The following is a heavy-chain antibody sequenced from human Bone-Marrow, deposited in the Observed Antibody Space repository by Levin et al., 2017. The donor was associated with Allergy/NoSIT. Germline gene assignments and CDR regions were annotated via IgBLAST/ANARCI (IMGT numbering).Heavy chain of an antibody. V-gene: IGHV1-2*06. D-gene: IGHD3-10*01. CDR3: ARSAHYYGSGSTYTTSILFDY. J-gene: IGHJ4*02. Sequence: GESLKISCKASGYSFTGYYMDWVRQAPGQGLEWMGRINPSSGATDQAQMFQGRVTMTRDTSISTVYMELSSLRSDDTAVYYCARSAHYYGSGSTYTTSILFDYWGQGTLVTVSS. CDR2: INPSSGAT. CDR1: GYSFTGYY.